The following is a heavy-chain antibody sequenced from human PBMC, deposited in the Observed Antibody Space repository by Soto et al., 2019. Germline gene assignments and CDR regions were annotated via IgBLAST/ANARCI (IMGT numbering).Heavy chain of an antibody. V-gene: IGHV1-18*04. CDR3: ARMGNYYDSSGYDY. J-gene: IGHJ4*02. CDR1: GYTFTSYG. Sequence: QVQLVQSGAEVKKPGASVQDSCKASGYTFTSYGISWVRQAPGQGLEWMGWISAYNGNTNYAQKLQCRVTMTPDTSTSTAYMELRSLRSDDTAVYYCARMGNYYDSSGYDYWGQGTLVTVSS. CDR2: ISAYNGNT. D-gene: IGHD3-22*01.